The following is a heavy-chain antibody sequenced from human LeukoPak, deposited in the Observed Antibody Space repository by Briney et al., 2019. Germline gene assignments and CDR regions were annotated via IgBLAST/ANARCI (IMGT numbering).Heavy chain of an antibody. CDR1: GFTFSSYW. J-gene: IGHJ6*03. D-gene: IGHD3-10*01. CDR2: IKQDGSEK. CDR3: AKDKTYYYGSGSHLPYYYYMGV. Sequence: GGSLRLSCAASGFTFSSYWMSWVRQAPGKGLEWVANIKQDGSEKYYVDSVKGRFTISRDNAKNSLYLQMNSLRAEDTAVYYCAKDKTYYYGSGSHLPYYYYMGVWGKGTTVTASS. V-gene: IGHV3-7*04.